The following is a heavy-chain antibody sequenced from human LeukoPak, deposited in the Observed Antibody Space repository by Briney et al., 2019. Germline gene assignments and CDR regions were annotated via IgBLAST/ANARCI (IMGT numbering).Heavy chain of an antibody. V-gene: IGHV1-3*01. Sequence: GASVKVSCKASGYTFTSYAMHWVRQAPGQRLEWMGWINAGNGNTKYSQKFQGRVTITRDTSASTAYMELSSLRSEDMAVYYCASKAGLGYCSGGSCDYYYGMDVWGQGTTVTVSS. CDR1: GYTFTSYA. CDR3: ASKAGLGYCSGGSCDYYYGMDV. D-gene: IGHD2-15*01. J-gene: IGHJ6*02. CDR2: INAGNGNT.